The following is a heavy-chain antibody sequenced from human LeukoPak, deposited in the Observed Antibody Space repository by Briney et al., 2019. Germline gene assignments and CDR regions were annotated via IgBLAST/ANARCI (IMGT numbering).Heavy chain of an antibody. CDR3: ARPRGWERRWYFDL. D-gene: IGHD1-26*01. J-gene: IGHJ2*01. CDR1: GFTFSNYG. CDR2: ISSSGTYI. Sequence: GGALRLSCAASGFTFSNYGMNWVRQAPGKGLEWVSSISSSGTYIYYADSMKGRFTISRDNAKNSLYLQMDSLRAEDTAVYYCARPRGWERRWYFDLWGRGTLVTVSS. V-gene: IGHV3-21*01.